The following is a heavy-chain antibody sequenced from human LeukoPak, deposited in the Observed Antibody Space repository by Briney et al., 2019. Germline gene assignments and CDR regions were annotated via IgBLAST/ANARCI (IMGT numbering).Heavy chain of an antibody. Sequence: PSETLSLTCTVSGGSISSYYWRWIRQPPGKGLERIGYIYYSGSTNYNPSLKSRVTISVDTSKNQFSLKLSSVTAADTAVYYCARLAAGGKGYYGMDVWGQGTTVTVSS. CDR1: GGSISSYY. CDR2: IYYSGST. CDR3: ARLAAGGKGYYGMDV. J-gene: IGHJ6*02. V-gene: IGHV4-59*08. D-gene: IGHD4-23*01.